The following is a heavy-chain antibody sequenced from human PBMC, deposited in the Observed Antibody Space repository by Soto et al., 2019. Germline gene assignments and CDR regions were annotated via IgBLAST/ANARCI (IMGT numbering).Heavy chain of an antibody. CDR1: XXPXSNYP. Sequence: XRLSCAASXXPXSNYPVHWVRQAPGKGLEWVAVISYDGSNKYYADSVKVRFTISRDNSKNTLYLQMNSLRAEDTAVYYCAREGFGDGYSXXVYGMDVWGQGTTVTVSS. V-gene: IGHV3-30-3*01. J-gene: IGHJ6*02. CDR3: AREGFGDGYSXXVYGMDV. CDR2: ISYDGSNK. D-gene: IGHD2-21*02.